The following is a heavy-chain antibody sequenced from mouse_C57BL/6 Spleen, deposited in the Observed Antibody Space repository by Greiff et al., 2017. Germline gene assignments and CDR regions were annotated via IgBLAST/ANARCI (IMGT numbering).Heavy chain of an antibody. CDR2: IYPGDGDT. CDR3: ARQAGDAMDY. CDR1: GYAFSSYW. V-gene: IGHV1-80*01. Sequence: QVQLQQSGAELVKPGASVKISCKASGYAFSSYWLNWVKQRPGKGLELIGQIYPGDGDTNYNGKFKGQATLTADKSSSTASMQLSSLTSEDSAVYFCARQAGDAMDYGGQGTSVTVSS. D-gene: IGHD3-2*02. J-gene: IGHJ4*01.